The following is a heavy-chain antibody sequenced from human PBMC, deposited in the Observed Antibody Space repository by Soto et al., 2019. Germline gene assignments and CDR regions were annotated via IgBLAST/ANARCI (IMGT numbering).Heavy chain of an antibody. CDR2: ISSNGGRT. CDR3: VKDRCIVVAGKETEATLCHFDS. J-gene: IGHJ4*02. D-gene: IGHD6-13*01. CDR1: GFSFSSYE. Sequence: GSLRLSCSASGFSFSSYEMHWVRQAPGKGLEYVSGISSNGGRTSYADSVKGRFTVSRDNSKNTLYLQMSSLRPEDTAVYYCVKDRCIVVAGKETEATLCHFDSWGQGTLVTVSS. V-gene: IGHV3-64D*08.